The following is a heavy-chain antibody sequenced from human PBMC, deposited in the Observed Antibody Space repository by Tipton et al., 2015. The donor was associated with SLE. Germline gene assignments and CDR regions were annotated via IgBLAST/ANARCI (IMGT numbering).Heavy chain of an antibody. CDR3: ARGFYETGSFQH. CDR1: GGSISSGDYY. CDR2: IYYSGST. V-gene: IGHV4-30-4*01. J-gene: IGHJ1*01. D-gene: IGHD5/OR15-5a*01. Sequence: TLSLTCTVSGGSISSGDYYWSWIRQPPGKGLEWIGYIYYSGSTYYNPSLKSRVTISVDTSKNQFSLKLSSVTAADTAVYYCARGFYETGSFQHWGQSTLVTVAS.